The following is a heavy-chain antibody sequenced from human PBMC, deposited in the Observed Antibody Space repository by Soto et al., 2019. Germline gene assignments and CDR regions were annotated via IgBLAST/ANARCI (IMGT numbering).Heavy chain of an antibody. CDR3: ATDSYDYIWGSYRYFDY. D-gene: IGHD3-16*02. V-gene: IGHV3-23*01. J-gene: IGHJ4*02. CDR1: GFTFSSYA. CDR2: ISGSGGST. Sequence: GGSLRLSCAASGFTFSSYAMSWVRQAPGKGLEWVSAISGSGGSTYYADSVKGRFTISRDNSKNTLYLQMNSLRAGDTAVYYCATDSYDYIWGSYRYFDYWGQGTLVTVSS.